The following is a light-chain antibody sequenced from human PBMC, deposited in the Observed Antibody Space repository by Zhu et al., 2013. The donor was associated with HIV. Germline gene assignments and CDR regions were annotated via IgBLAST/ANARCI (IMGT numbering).Light chain of an antibody. CDR2: DDS. V-gene: IGLV3-21*01. Sequence: SYVLTQPPSVSVAPGKTATITCGGNDIESRSLHWYQQKPGQAPVLVVYDDSARPSGIPERFSGSNSGNTATLTISGTQAMDEADYYCQAWDSTTVVFGGGTKLTVL. CDR3: QAWDSTTVV. J-gene: IGLJ2*01. CDR1: DIESRS.